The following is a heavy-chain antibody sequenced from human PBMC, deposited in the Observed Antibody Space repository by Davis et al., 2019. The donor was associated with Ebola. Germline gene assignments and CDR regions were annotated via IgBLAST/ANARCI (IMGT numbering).Heavy chain of an antibody. V-gene: IGHV1-18*01. CDR3: ARDLYYGSGSRSYYMDV. J-gene: IGHJ6*03. CDR2: ISAYNGNT. D-gene: IGHD3-10*01. CDR1: GGTFSSYA. Sequence: ASVKVSCKASGGTFSSYAISWVRQAPGQGLEWMGWISAYNGNTNYAQKLQGRVTITADESTSTAYMELSSLRSDDTAVYYCARDLYYGSGSRSYYMDVWGKGTTVTVSS.